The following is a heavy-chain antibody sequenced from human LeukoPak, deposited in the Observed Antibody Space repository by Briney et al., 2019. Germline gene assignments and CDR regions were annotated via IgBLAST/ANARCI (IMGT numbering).Heavy chain of an antibody. D-gene: IGHD5-24*01. Sequence: SETLSLTCTVSGGSISSYYWSWIRQPAGKGLEWIGRIYSSGSTDYNPSLKSRVTMSVDTSKNKFSLKLSSVTAADTAVYYCARQRRDGYNVAGFVDYWGQGTLVTVSS. CDR3: ARQRRDGYNVAGFVDY. V-gene: IGHV4-4*07. CDR2: IYSSGST. J-gene: IGHJ4*02. CDR1: GGSISSYY.